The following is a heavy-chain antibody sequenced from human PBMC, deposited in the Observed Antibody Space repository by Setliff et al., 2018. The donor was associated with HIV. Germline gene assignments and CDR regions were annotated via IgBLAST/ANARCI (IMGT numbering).Heavy chain of an antibody. Sequence: ASVKASCKASGYTFTSYGIIWVRQAPGQGLEWMGWISTSNGNTHYAQRLQGRATMTTDTSTSTAYMELRSLTSDDTAMYYCARDDNYNFQNGYRAGAFDLWGQGTMVTVSS. V-gene: IGHV1-18*01. J-gene: IGHJ3*01. CDR1: GYTFTSYG. D-gene: IGHD3-3*01. CDR2: ISTSNGNT. CDR3: ARDDNYNFQNGYRAGAFDL.